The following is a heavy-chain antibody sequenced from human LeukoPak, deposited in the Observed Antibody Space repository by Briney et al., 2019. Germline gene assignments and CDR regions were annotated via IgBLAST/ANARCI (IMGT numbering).Heavy chain of an antibody. Sequence: PGGSLRLSCAASGFSFSSFAMNWVRQAPGKGLEWISYIAHTGRTEFYADSVRGRFTVSRDNAKNSLYLQMNSLRVEDTAVYYCASSKDHYCHYWGQGTLVTVSS. CDR2: IAHTGRTE. CDR1: GFSFSSFA. CDR3: ASSKDHYCHY. V-gene: IGHV3-48*03. J-gene: IGHJ4*02.